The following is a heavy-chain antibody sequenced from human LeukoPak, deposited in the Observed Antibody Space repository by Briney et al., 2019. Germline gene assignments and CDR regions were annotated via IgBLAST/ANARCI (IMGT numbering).Heavy chain of an antibody. CDR3: AKDRQVAAASYFDS. D-gene: IGHD6-25*01. CDR1: GFTFSTCG. CDR2: IRYDGKNK. Sequence: GGSLRLSCAASGFTFSTCGMYWVRQAPGKGLEWVASIRYDGKNKFYADSVKGRFTISRDNSKNTLYLQMNSLRADDTAVYYCAKDRQVAAASYFDSWGQGTLVTVSS. J-gene: IGHJ4*02. V-gene: IGHV3-30*02.